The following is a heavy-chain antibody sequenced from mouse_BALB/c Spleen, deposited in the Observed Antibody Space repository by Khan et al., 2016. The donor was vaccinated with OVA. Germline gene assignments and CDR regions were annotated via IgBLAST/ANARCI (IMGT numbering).Heavy chain of an antibody. CDR1: GYSITSDYA. V-gene: IGHV3-2*02. Sequence: EVKLQESGPGLVKPSQSLSLTCTVTGYSITSDYAWNWIRQFPENKLEWMGYISYSGSTTYNPSLKSRISISRDTSKDPFFLQLKYVTSEDTATYYCASELGRYYALDYWGQGTSVTVSS. CDR3: ASELGRYYALDY. J-gene: IGHJ4*01. CDR2: ISYSGST. D-gene: IGHD4-1*01.